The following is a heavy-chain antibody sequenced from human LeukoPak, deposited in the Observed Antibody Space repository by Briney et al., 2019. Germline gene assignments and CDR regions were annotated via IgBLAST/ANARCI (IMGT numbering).Heavy chain of an antibody. V-gene: IGHV3-21*01. D-gene: IGHD3-3*01. Sequence: GGSLRLSCAASGFTFSSYSMNWVRQAPGKGLEWVSSISSSSSYIYYADSVKGRFTISRDNAKNSLYLQMNSLRAEDTAVYYCARGGLYDFWSDPPYYMDVWGKGTTVTVSS. CDR1: GFTFSSYS. CDR2: ISSSSSYI. J-gene: IGHJ6*03. CDR3: ARGGLYDFWSDPPYYMDV.